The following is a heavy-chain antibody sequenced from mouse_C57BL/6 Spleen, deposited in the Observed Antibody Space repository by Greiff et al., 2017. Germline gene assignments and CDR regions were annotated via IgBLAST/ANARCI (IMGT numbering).Heavy chain of an antibody. D-gene: IGHD1-1*01. Sequence: VQLQQSGAELVRPGASVTLSCKASGYTFTDYEMHWVKQTPVHGLEWIGAIDPENGGTAYNQKFTGKAILTADKSSRTASMELRSLTSEDSAFYYSTNYGSSYLDDWGQGTTLTVSA. J-gene: IGHJ2*01. CDR2: IDPENGGT. V-gene: IGHV1-15*01. CDR1: GYTFTDYE. CDR3: TNYGSSYLDD.